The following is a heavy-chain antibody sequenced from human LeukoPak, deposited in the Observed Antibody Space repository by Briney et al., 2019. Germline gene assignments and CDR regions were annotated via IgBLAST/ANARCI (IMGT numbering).Heavy chain of an antibody. CDR1: DYSVINYD. Sequence: GASVKVSCKTSDYSVINYDISWVRQAPGQGLEWMGRIIPILGIANYAQKFQGRVTITADKSTSTAYMELSSLRSEDTAVYYCARGPVDPAMLFDYWGQGTLVTVSS. D-gene: IGHD5-18*01. V-gene: IGHV1-69*04. CDR2: IIPILGIA. CDR3: ARGPVDPAMLFDY. J-gene: IGHJ4*02.